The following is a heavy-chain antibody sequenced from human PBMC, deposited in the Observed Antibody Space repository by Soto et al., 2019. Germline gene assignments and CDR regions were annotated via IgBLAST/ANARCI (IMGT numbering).Heavy chain of an antibody. J-gene: IGHJ6*02. CDR1: GGSISSGDYY. D-gene: IGHD2-2*01. CDR2: IYYSGST. CDR3: ARDYPRTEGTYSMDV. Sequence: SETLSLTCTVSGGSISSGDYYWSWIRQPPGKGLEWIGYIYYSGSTYYNPSLKSRVTISVDTSKNQFSLKLSSVTAADTAVYYCARDYPRTEGTYSMDVWGPGTTVTVSS. V-gene: IGHV4-30-4*01.